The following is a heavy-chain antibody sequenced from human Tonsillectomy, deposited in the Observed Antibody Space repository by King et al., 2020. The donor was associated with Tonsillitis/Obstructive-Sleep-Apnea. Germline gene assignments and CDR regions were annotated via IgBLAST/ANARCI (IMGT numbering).Heavy chain of an antibody. Sequence: QLVQSGGGLVQPGGSLRLSCAASGFTFNNYAMSWVRQAPGKGLEWVSAINHSGWNKYHGDSVQGRFTISRDNSKNTRDLQMNGLRADDTAVYYCAKASHEGRHYFDYWGQGTLVTVSS. CDR1: GFTFNNYA. V-gene: IGHV3-23*04. CDR3: AKASHEGRHYFDY. J-gene: IGHJ4*02. CDR2: INHSGWNK.